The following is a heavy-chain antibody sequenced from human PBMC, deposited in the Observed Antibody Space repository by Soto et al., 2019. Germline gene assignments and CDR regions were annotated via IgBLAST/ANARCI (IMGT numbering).Heavy chain of an antibody. J-gene: IGHJ6*01. CDR1: GDSVSSNSAA. V-gene: IGHV6-1*01. CDR3: ARSLGLSNESSGSLEV. Sequence: PSQTLSLTCAISGDSVSSNSAAWNWIRQSPSRGLEWLGRTYYRSKWYNDYAVSVKSRITINPDTSKNQFSLQLNSVTPEDTAVYYCARSLGLSNESSGSLEVWQQGTTVVFSS. CDR2: TYYRSKWYN. D-gene: IGHD3-22*01.